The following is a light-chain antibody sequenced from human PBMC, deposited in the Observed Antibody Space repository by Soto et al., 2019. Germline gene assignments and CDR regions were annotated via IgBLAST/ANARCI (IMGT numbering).Light chain of an antibody. CDR3: QKSYTTPLT. J-gene: IGKJ4*01. V-gene: IGKV3-11*01. CDR1: QSVSSY. Sequence: EIVLTQSPATLSLSPGERATLSCRASQSVSSYLAWYQQKPGQAPRLLIYGASSRATGIPDRFSGSGSGTDFTLTISSLQPEDLATYYCQKSYTTPLTFGGGTKVDIK. CDR2: GAS.